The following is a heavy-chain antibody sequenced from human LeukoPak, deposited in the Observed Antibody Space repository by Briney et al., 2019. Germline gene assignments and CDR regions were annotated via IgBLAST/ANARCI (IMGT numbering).Heavy chain of an antibody. Sequence: GGSLRLSCAASGFTFTNYFMSWVRQAPGKGLEWVANINEDGSGRYYVDSVKGRFTISRDNGKNSLSLQMNSLRAEDTAVYYCARVRDRSGWLWFDPWGQGTLVTVSS. D-gene: IGHD6-19*01. V-gene: IGHV3-7*01. J-gene: IGHJ5*02. CDR3: ARVRDRSGWLWFDP. CDR2: INEDGSGR. CDR1: GFTFTNYF.